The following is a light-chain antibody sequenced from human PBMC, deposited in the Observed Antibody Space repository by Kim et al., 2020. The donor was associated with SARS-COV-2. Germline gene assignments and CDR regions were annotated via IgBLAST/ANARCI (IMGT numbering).Light chain of an antibody. CDR3: EQYYSYPVT. CDR1: QDIRIY. J-gene: IGKJ5*01. CDR2: TAS. Sequence: ASVGDTVSITCRASQDIRIYLAWFQQKPGKAPKSLIYTASNLQDGVPSKFSGSGSGTELTLTISSLQPEDLGTYYCEQYYSYPVTFGQGTRLEIK. V-gene: IGKV1-16*02.